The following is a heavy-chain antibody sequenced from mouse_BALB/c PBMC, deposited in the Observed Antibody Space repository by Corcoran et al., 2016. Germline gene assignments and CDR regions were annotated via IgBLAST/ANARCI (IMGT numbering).Heavy chain of an antibody. CDR3: AKYGSSYWFSY. Sequence: EIQLQQSGPELMKPGASVKISCKASGYSFTSYYMYWVKQSHGKSLEWIGYIDPFNGGTSYNQKFKGKATLTVDKSSSTAYMHLSSLTSEDSAVYYCAKYGSSYWFSYCGQGTLVTVSA. J-gene: IGHJ3*01. V-gene: IGHV1S135*01. CDR2: IDPFNGGT. CDR1: GYSFTSYY. D-gene: IGHD1-1*01.